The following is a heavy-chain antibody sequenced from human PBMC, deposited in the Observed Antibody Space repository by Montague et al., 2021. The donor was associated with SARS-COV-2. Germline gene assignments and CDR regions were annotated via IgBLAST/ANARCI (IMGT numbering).Heavy chain of an antibody. V-gene: IGHV3-48*03. Sequence: SLRLSFSASGFTFSSYEMNWVRQAPGKGLEWVSYISSSGSTIYYADSVKGRFTISRDNAKNSLYLQMNSLRAEDTAVYYCAGYGGSCYSCDWFGPWGQGTLVTVSS. CDR2: ISSSGSTI. J-gene: IGHJ5*02. CDR3: AGYGGSCYSCDWFGP. CDR1: GFTFSSYE. D-gene: IGHD2-15*01.